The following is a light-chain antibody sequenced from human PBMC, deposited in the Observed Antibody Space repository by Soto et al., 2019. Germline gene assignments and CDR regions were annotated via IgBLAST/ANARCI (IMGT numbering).Light chain of an antibody. Sequence: EIVLTQSPGTLSLSPGEGGTLSCRASQSISSSYLAWYQQKPGQAPRLLIYGASNRATDIPARFSGSGSGTDFTLTISNLEPEDFAVYYCQQHSHWPPWTFGQGTRVEIQ. J-gene: IGKJ1*01. CDR3: QQHSHWPPWT. V-gene: IGKV3-11*01. CDR2: GAS. CDR1: QSISSSY.